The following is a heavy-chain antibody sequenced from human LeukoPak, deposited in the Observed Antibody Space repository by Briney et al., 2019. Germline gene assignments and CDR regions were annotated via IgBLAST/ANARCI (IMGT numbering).Heavy chain of an antibody. CDR3: AREVVPAALAMDV. V-gene: IGHV4-31*03. CDR1: GGSLSSRGYY. CDR2: IYYSGST. D-gene: IGHD2-2*01. J-gene: IGHJ6*02. Sequence: SQTLSLTCTVSGGSLSSRGYYCYWIRQHPGKGLEWIGYIYYSGSTYYNPSLKSRLTISVDTSKNQFSLKLSSVTAADTAVYYCAREVVPAALAMDVWGQGTTVTVSS.